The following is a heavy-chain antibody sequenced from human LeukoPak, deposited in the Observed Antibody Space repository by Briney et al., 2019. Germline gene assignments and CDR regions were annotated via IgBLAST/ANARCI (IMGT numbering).Heavy chain of an antibody. CDR2: INTFNANT. CDR3: ARENGYRYDY. D-gene: IGHD5-18*01. Sequence: ASVKVSCKASGYTFTTYGLSWVRQAPGQGLEWMGWINTFNANTDYAQKFQGRVSMTTDTSARTAYMELRSLKSDDTAVYYCARENGYRYDYWGQGTLVTVSS. CDR1: GYTFTTYG. V-gene: IGHV1-18*01. J-gene: IGHJ4*02.